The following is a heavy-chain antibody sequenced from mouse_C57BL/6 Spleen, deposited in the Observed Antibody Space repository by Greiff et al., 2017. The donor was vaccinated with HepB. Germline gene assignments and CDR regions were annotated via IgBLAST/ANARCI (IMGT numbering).Heavy chain of an antibody. J-gene: IGHJ3*01. Sequence: VQLQQPGAELVRPGSSVKLSCKASGYTFTSYWMHWVKQRPIQGLEWIGKIDPSDSETHYNQKFKDKATLTVDKSSSTAYIQLSSLTSEDSAVYYCAREEGNPFAYWGQGTLVTVSA. V-gene: IGHV1-52*01. CDR3: AREEGNPFAY. D-gene: IGHD2-1*01. CDR1: GYTFTSYW. CDR2: IDPSDSET.